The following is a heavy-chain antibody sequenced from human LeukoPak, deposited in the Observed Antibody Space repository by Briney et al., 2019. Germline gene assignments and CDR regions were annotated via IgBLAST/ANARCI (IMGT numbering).Heavy chain of an antibody. CDR2: ISAYNGNT. V-gene: IGHV1-18*01. Sequence: ASVKVSCKASGYTFTGYGISWVRQAPGQGLEWMGWISAYNGNTNYAQKLQGRVTMTTDTSTSTAYMELRSLRSDDTAVYYCARNQLDTSYYYYGMDVWGQGTTVTVSS. J-gene: IGHJ6*02. D-gene: IGHD1-1*01. CDR3: ARNQLDTSYYYYGMDV. CDR1: GYTFTGYG.